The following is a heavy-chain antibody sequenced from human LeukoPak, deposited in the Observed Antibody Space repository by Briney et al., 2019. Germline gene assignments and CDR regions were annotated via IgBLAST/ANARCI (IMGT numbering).Heavy chain of an antibody. CDR3: ARGVTVIRGVLLDF. J-gene: IGHJ4*02. Sequence: PGGSLRLSCAASEFTFDNFAMNWVRQAPGKGLEWLSYISSSGSMIYYADSAKGRFTISRDNANNSLYLQMSSLRAEDTGVYYCARGVTVIRGVLLDFWGQGTLVTVAS. D-gene: IGHD3-10*01. V-gene: IGHV3-48*01. CDR2: ISSSGSMI. CDR1: EFTFDNFA.